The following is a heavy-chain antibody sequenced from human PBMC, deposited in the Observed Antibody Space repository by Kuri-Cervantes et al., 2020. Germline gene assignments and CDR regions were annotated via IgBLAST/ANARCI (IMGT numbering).Heavy chain of an antibody. Sequence: GSLGLSCTVSGGSISSSSYYWGWIRQPPGKGLEWIGGIYYSGSTYYNPSLKSRVTISVDTSKNQFSLKLSSVTAADTAVYYCAVHEIVGATKGGDYWGQGTLVTVSS. CDR2: IYYSGST. CDR3: AVHEIVGATKGGDY. D-gene: IGHD1-26*01. J-gene: IGHJ4*02. V-gene: IGHV4-39*01. CDR1: GGSISSSSYY.